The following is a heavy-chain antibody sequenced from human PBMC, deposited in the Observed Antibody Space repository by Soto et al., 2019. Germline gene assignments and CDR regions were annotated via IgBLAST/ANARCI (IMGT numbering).Heavy chain of an antibody. D-gene: IGHD3-3*01. V-gene: IGHV1-18*01. CDR3: ARTKLESGFIHWYFDL. J-gene: IGHJ2*01. CDR2: ISAYNGNT. CDR1: GYTFTSYG. Sequence: QVQLVQSGAEVKKPGASVKVSCKASGYTFTSYGISWVRQAPGQGLEWMGWISAYNGNTNYAQKLQGRVTMTTDTSTSNAYMELRGLRSDDTAVYDCARTKLESGFIHWYFDLWGRGTLVTVSS.